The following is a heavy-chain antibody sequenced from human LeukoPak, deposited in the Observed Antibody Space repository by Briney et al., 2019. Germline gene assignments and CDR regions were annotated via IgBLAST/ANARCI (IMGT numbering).Heavy chain of an antibody. V-gene: IGHV4-34*01. Sequence: PSETLSLNCAVYGGSFSGYYWSWIRQPPGKGLEWIGEINHSGSTNYNPSLKSRVTISVDTSKNQFSLKLSSVTAADTAVYYCASITMVRGAPNWFDPWGQGTLVTVSS. CDR2: INHSGST. CDR1: GGSFSGYY. CDR3: ASITMVRGAPNWFDP. D-gene: IGHD3-10*01. J-gene: IGHJ5*02.